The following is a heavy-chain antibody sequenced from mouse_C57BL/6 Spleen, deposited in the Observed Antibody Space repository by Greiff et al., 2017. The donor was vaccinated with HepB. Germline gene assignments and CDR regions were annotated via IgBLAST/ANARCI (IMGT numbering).Heavy chain of an antibody. CDR1: GYTFTSYW. J-gene: IGHJ1*03. V-gene: IGHV1-64*01. D-gene: IGHD1-1*01. CDR3: AIGGPFYYGSSYKGYWYFDV. CDR2: IHPNSGST. Sequence: QVQLQQPGAELVKPGASVKLSCKASGYTFTSYWMHWVKQRPGQGLEWIGMIHPNSGSTNYNEKFKSKATLTVDKSSSTAYMQLSSLTSEDSAVYYCAIGGPFYYGSSYKGYWYFDVWGTGTTVTVSS.